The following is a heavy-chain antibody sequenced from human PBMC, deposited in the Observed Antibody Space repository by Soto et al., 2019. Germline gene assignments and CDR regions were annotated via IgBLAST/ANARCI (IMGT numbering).Heavy chain of an antibody. CDR1: GGTFSSYA. J-gene: IGHJ4*02. Sequence: QVPLVQSGAEVKKPGSSVKVSCKASGGTFSSYAISWVRQAPGQGLEWMGGIIPLFRTSNYAHKFQGRVTVTADESTSTVYLELRSLRSDDTAVYYCARVDGGNIDYWGQGILVISSS. D-gene: IGHD3-16*01. CDR2: IIPLFRTS. CDR3: ARVDGGNIDY. V-gene: IGHV1-69*01.